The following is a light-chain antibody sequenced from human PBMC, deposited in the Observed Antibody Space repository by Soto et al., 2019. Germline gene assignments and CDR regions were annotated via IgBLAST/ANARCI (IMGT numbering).Light chain of an antibody. CDR2: SSS. CDR3: LQGYAFPWT. Sequence: AIRMTQSPSSLSASVGDRVTITCRASQHIRNDLGWYQQKPGRAPKLLIYSSSTLQSGVPSRFNGSGSGTDFNLSIISLRPEDVATYYDLQGYAFPWTFGQGTNVEVK. J-gene: IGKJ1*01. CDR1: QHIRND. V-gene: IGKV1-6*01.